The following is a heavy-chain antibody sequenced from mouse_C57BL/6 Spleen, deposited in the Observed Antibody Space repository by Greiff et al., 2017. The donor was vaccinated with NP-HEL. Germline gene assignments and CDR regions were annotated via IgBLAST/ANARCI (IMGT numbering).Heavy chain of an antibody. CDR2: ISTGGGST. Sequence: EVQLVESGGGLVQPGASLKLSCAASGFTFSDYYMYWVRQTPEKRLEWVAYISTGGGSTYYPDTVKGRFTITRDNAKSTLYLQMSRLKSEDTAMYYCARHYSNSYLDYWGKGTTLTVSS. D-gene: IGHD2-5*01. J-gene: IGHJ2*01. CDR1: GFTFSDYY. V-gene: IGHV5-12*01. CDR3: ARHYSNSYLDY.